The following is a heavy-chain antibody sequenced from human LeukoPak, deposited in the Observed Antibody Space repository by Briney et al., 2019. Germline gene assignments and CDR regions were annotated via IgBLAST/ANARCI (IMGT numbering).Heavy chain of an antibody. D-gene: IGHD3-9*01. V-gene: IGHV4-31*03. CDR2: IYYSGST. Sequence: PSETLSLTCTVSGGSISSGGYYWSWIRQHPGKGLEWIGYIYYSGSTYYNPSLKGRVTISVDTSKNQFPLKLSSVTAADTAVYYRARGSNYDILTGPIWANWFDPWGQGTLVTVSS. CDR1: GGSISSGGYY. CDR3: ARGSNYDILTGPIWANWFDP. J-gene: IGHJ5*02.